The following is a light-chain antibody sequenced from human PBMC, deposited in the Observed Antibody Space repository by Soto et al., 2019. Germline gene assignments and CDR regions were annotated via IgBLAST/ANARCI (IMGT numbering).Light chain of an antibody. Sequence: DIPMTQSPSSLSASVGDRITITCRASENINVFLNWYQQKPGKAPKLLIHDTSTLQSGVPLRFSGSGSGTDFTLTISNVQPEDFATYYCQQSYSEPPITFGQGTRLEIK. CDR3: QQSYSEPPIT. V-gene: IGKV1-39*01. CDR2: DTS. CDR1: ENINVF. J-gene: IGKJ5*01.